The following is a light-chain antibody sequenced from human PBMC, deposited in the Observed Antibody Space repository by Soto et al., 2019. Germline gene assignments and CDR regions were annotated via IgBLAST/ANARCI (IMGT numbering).Light chain of an antibody. Sequence: DIQMTQSPATLSASVGDRVTITCRASQSLSSWLAWYQQKPGKAPKVLIYTASTLGSGVPSRFSGSGSGTEFTLTISSLQPDDSATYYCQQYNTYWTFGQGTKGDIK. CDR3: QQYNTYWT. J-gene: IGKJ1*01. V-gene: IGKV1-5*03. CDR2: TAS. CDR1: QSLSSW.